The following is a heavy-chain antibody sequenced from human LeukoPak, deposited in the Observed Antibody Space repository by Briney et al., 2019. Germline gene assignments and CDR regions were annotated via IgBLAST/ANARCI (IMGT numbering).Heavy chain of an antibody. Sequence: PGGSLRLSCAASGFTFSSYEMNWVRQAPGKGLEWVAYISSSGSTIYYADSVKGRFTISRDNAKNSLYLQMNSLRAEATAVYYCARLVYSGSYFDYWGQGTLVTVSS. CDR2: ISSSGSTI. CDR1: GFTFSSYE. D-gene: IGHD1-26*01. J-gene: IGHJ4*02. V-gene: IGHV3-48*03. CDR3: ARLVYSGSYFDY.